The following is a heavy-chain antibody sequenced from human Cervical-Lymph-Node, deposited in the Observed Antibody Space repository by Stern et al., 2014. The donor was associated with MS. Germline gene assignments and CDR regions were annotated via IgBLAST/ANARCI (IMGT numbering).Heavy chain of an antibody. Sequence: VQLVESGGGVVQPGRSLRLSCAASGFTFSNYGMHWVRQAPGKGLERLAVIWYDGNKKYYADSVKGRFTISRDNSKNTLFLQMSSLTAEDTALYYCARGNWNYEGMGYWGQVTLVTVSS. CDR2: IWYDGNKK. V-gene: IGHV3-33*01. J-gene: IGHJ4*02. D-gene: IGHD1-7*01. CDR1: GFTFSNYG. CDR3: ARGNWNYEGMGY.